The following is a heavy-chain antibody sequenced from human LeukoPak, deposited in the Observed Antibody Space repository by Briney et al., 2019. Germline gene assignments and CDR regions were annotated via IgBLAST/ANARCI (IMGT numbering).Heavy chain of an antibody. CDR1: GFTFGSSW. D-gene: IGHD1-26*01. V-gene: IGHV3-7*03. Sequence: GGSLRLSCAASGFTFGSSWMIWVRQAPGEGLEWVANINHRGSDQRYVDSVKGRFTISRDNTKNSLYLQMNSLRVEDTALYYCAKKVVVGATSPYSDFQDWGQGTLVTVSS. CDR3: AKKVVVGATSPYSDFQD. J-gene: IGHJ1*01. CDR2: INHRGSDQ.